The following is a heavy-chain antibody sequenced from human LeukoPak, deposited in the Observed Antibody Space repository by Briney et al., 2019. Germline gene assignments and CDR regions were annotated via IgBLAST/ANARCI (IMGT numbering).Heavy chain of an antibody. D-gene: IGHD1-1*01. J-gene: IGHJ4*02. Sequence: GESLQISCKGSGYRFTSYWIGWVRQMPGKGLEWMGIIYPGDSDTRYSPSFQGQVTISADKSISTAYLQWSSLKASDTAMYYCARPQFWNPYYFDYWGQGTLVTASS. CDR2: IYPGDSDT. CDR1: GYRFTSYW. CDR3: ARPQFWNPYYFDY. V-gene: IGHV5-51*01.